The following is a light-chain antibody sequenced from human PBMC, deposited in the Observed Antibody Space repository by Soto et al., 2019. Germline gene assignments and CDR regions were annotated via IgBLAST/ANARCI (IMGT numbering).Light chain of an antibody. CDR2: AAS. J-gene: IGKJ1*01. V-gene: IGKV1-6*01. CDR3: LQYYNFSWT. Sequence: AIQMTQSPSSLSASVGDRVAISCRASQDIRNTLAWYQQKPGEAPKLLIFAASNLQSGVPSRFSGSGSVTDFTLAITGLQPVDFATYYCLQYYNFSWTFGQGTKVEVK. CDR1: QDIRNT.